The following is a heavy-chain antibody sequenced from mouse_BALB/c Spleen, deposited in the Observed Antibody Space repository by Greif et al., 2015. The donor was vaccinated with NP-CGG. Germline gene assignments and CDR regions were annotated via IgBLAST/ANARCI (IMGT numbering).Heavy chain of an antibody. V-gene: IGHV1-9*01. CDR2: ILPGSGST. D-gene: IGHD3-2*01. J-gene: IGHJ4*01. CDR1: GYTFSSYW. Sequence: QVQLQQSGAELMKPGASVKISCKATGYTFSSYWMEWVKQRPGHGLEWIGEILPGSGSTNYNEKFKGKATFTADTSSNTAYMQLSSLTSEDSAVYYCARSRQLGLGAMDYWGQGTSVTVSS. CDR3: ARSRQLGLGAMDY.